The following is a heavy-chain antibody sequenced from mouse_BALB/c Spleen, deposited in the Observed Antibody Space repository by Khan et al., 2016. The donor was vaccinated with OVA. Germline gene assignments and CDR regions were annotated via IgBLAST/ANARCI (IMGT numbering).Heavy chain of an antibody. CDR2: INPSAGYT. V-gene: IGHV1-7*01. CDR3: ARDRSDY. J-gene: IGHJ2*01. CDR1: GYTFTSYW. Sequence: QVQLQQSGAELAKPGASVKMSCKASGYTFTSYWMHWVKQRPGQGLEWIGYINPSAGYTAYNQKFKDKATLTADKSSSTAYMQLNSLTSEDSAVYYCARDRSDYWGQGTTRTVSS.